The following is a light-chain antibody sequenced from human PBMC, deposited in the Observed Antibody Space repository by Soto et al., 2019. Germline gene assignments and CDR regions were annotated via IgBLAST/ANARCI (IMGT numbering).Light chain of an antibody. CDR3: QQRSDWPST. J-gene: IGKJ4*01. CDR1: QSVGTY. CDR2: DSS. Sequence: EIVLTQSPATLSLSPGERATLSCRASQSVGTYFAWYQQKPGQAPRLLIYDSSNRATGIPARFSGSGSGTNFTLTISSLLPEDFAVYYCQQRSDWPSTFGGGTKVDIK. V-gene: IGKV3-11*01.